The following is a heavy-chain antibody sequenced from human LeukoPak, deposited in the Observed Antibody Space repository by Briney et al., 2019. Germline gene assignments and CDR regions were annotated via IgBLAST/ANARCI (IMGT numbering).Heavy chain of an antibody. CDR1: KFTFSSYW. CDR3: ARQYRSSRSCYTDAFDI. D-gene: IGHD2-2*02. Sequence: GGSLRLSXAASKFTFSSYWMSWVRQAPGKGLEWVANIKQDGSEKYYVDSVKGRFTISRDNAKNSVWLQMNSLRAEDTAVYYCARQYRSSRSCYTDAFDIWGQGTMVTVSS. CDR2: IKQDGSEK. V-gene: IGHV3-7*01. J-gene: IGHJ3*02.